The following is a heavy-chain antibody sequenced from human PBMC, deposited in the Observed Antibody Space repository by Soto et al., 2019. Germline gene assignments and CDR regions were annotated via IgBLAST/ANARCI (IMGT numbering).Heavy chain of an antibody. Sequence: QVQLVQSGAEVKKPGSSVKVSCKASGGTFSSYTISWVRQAPGQGLEWMGRIIPILGIANYAQKFQGRVTITADKSTSTAYMELSSLRSEDTAVYYCAHGRWEESRDGHRGWFDPWGQGTLVTVSS. V-gene: IGHV1-69*02. CDR2: IIPILGIA. CDR3: AHGRWEESRDGHRGWFDP. D-gene: IGHD1-26*01. J-gene: IGHJ5*02. CDR1: GGTFSSYT.